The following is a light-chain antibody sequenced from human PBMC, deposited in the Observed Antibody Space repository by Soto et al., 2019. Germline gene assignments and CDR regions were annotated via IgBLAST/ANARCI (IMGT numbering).Light chain of an antibody. J-gene: IGKJ2*01. V-gene: IGKV1-5*03. CDR1: QSISSW. CDR3: LQYNSYPYT. CDR2: EAS. Sequence: DIQMTQSPSTLSVSVGDRVTITCRASQSISSWLAWYQQKPGNAPKVLLYEASSLESGVPSRFSGSGSGTEFTLTISSLQPDDFATYDCLQYNSYPYTFGQGTKLEIK.